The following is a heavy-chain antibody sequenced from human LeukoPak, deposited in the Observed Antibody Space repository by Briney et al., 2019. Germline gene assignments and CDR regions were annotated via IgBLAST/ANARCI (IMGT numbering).Heavy chain of an antibody. Sequence: ASVKVSCKASGYTFTSYGISWVRQAPGQGLEWMGWISAYNGNTNYAQKLQGRVTMTTDTSTSTAYMELRSLRSDDTAAYYCARDLRARGYSYGYPYYFDYWGQGTLVTVSS. V-gene: IGHV1-18*01. CDR2: ISAYNGNT. CDR1: GYTFTSYG. D-gene: IGHD5-18*01. CDR3: ARDLRARGYSYGYPYYFDY. J-gene: IGHJ4*02.